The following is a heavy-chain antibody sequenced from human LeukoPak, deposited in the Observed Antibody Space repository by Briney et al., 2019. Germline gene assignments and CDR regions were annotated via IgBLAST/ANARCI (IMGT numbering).Heavy chain of an antibody. CDR2: IGDSGDIL. J-gene: IGHJ4*02. D-gene: IGHD6-13*01. CDR3: ANIATSGVDV. Sequence: VSLRLSCAASGFTFDDYAMSWVRQAPGKGLEWVSGIGDSGDILYYADSVKGRFTISRDNSKKMVYLQMNSLRVDDTAVYYCANIATSGVDVWGQGTLVTVSS. V-gene: IGHV3-23*01. CDR1: GFTFDDYA.